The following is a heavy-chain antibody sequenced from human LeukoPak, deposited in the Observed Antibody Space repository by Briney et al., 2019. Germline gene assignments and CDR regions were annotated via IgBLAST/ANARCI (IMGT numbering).Heavy chain of an antibody. Sequence: ASVKVSCKASGYTFTSYGISWVRQAPGQGLEWMGWISAYNGNTNYAQKLQGRVTMTRNTSISTAYMELSSLRSEDTAVYYCARGVTNGRKRWSTLMGYYYYMDVWGKGTTVTVSS. J-gene: IGHJ6*03. CDR2: ISAYNGNT. CDR1: GYTFTSYG. CDR3: ARGVTNGRKRWSTLMGYYYYMDV. V-gene: IGHV1-18*01. D-gene: IGHD4-23*01.